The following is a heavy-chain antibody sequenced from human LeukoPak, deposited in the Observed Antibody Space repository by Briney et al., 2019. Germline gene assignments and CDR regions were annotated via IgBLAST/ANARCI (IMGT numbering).Heavy chain of an antibody. CDR2: INHSGST. D-gene: IGHD3-16*01. Sequence: SETLSLTCAVYGGSFSGYYWSWIRQPPGKGLEWIGEINHSGSTNYNPSLKSRVTISVDTSKNQFSQKLSSGTAADTAVYYCARGRALGTWGQGTLVTVSS. CDR1: GGSFSGYY. J-gene: IGHJ5*02. CDR3: ARGRALGT. V-gene: IGHV4-34*01.